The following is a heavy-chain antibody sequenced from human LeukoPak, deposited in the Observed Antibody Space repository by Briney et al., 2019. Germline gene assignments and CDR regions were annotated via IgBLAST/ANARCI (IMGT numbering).Heavy chain of an antibody. CDR2: ISNSSYI. D-gene: IGHD4-23*01. CDR3: ARDTAVSDFDY. V-gene: IGHV3-21*01. J-gene: IGHJ4*02. Sequence: GGSLRLFCAASGFTFSSYSMNWVRQAPGKGLEWVSSISNSSYIYYADSVKGRFTISRDNAKNSLYLQMNSLRAEDTAVYYCARDTAVSDFDYWGRGTLVTVSS. CDR1: GFTFSSYS.